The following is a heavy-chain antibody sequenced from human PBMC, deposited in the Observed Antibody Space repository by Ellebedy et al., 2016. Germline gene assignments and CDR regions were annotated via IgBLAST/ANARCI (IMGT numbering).Heavy chain of an antibody. CDR3: ARDNRGYFGSGGYPFDY. CDR2: IWSDGNIE. Sequence: GESLKISCAASGFIFSSYAMHWVRLAPGKGLEWVAVIWSDGNIEYYGDSVKGRFTISRDNSKNTLYLQTNSLRAEDTAVYHCARDNRGYFGSGGYPFDYWGQGTLVTVSS. D-gene: IGHD3-10*01. CDR1: GFIFSSYA. V-gene: IGHV3-33*01. J-gene: IGHJ4*02.